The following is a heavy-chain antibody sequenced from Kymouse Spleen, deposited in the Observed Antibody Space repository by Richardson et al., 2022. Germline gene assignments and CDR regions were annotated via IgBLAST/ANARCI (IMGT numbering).Heavy chain of an antibody. CDR1: GGSFSGYY. Sequence: QVQLQQWGAGLLKPSETLSLTCAVYGGSFSGYYWSWIRQPPGKGLEWIGEINHSGSTNYNPSLKSRVTISVDTSKNQFSLKLSSVTAADTAVYYCARGVGRIAARNWFDPWGQGTLVTVSS. CDR3: ARGVGRIAARNWFDP. V-gene: IGHV4-34*01. D-gene: IGHD6-6*01. J-gene: IGHJ5*02. CDR2: INHSGST.